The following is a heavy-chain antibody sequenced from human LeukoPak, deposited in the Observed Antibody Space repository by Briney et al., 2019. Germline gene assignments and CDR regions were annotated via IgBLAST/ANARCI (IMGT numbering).Heavy chain of an antibody. CDR3: ARDHGSSSPDYCFDY. J-gene: IGHJ4*02. V-gene: IGHV3-48*01. CDR2: ISTGSSTI. Sequence: GGSLRLSCAASGFTFSSYSMNWVRQAPGKGLEWVSYISTGSSTIYYADSVKGRFTISRDNAKNSLYLQVSSLRAEDTAVYYCARDHGSSSPDYCFDYWGQGTLVTVSS. D-gene: IGHD6-6*01. CDR1: GFTFSSYS.